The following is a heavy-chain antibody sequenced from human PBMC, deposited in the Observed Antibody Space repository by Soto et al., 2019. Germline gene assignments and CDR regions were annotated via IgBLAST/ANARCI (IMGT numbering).Heavy chain of an antibody. CDR2: ISYDGSNK. CDR1: GFTFSSYA. J-gene: IGHJ4*02. V-gene: IGHV3-30-3*01. CDR3: ARDVTRSIVVVTAILDY. D-gene: IGHD2-21*02. Sequence: QVQLVESGGGVVQPGRSPRLSCAASGFTFSSYAMHCVRQAPGKGLEWVAVISYDGSNKYYADSVKGRFTISRDNSKNTLYLQMNSLRAEDTAVYYCARDVTRSIVVVTAILDYWGQGTLVTVSS.